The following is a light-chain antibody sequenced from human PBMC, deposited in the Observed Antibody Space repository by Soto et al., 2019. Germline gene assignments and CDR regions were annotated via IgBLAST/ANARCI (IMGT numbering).Light chain of an antibody. CDR1: QSLLHRSGYNY. Sequence: DIVMTQSPLSLPVTPGEPASISCRSSQSLLHRSGYNYLTWYLQKPVQSPQLLIYLGSSRASGVPDRFSGSGSGTDFTLKISRVEAEDVGVYYFMQALQTPLTFGGGTKVEIK. V-gene: IGKV2-28*01. CDR2: LGS. CDR3: MQALQTPLT. J-gene: IGKJ4*01.